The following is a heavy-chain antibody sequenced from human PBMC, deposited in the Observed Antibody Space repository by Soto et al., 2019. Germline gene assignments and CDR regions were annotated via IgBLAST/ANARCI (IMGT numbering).Heavy chain of an antibody. V-gene: IGHV3-74*01. CDR2: IDTSGSST. CDR3: AKDSWYFDL. D-gene: IGHD6-13*01. CDR1: GFLFTNFW. Sequence: TLRLSCGASGFLFTNFWMHWVRQVPGEGLVWVSRIDTSGSSTSYAVSVKGRFTISSDNAKNTVSLQMNTLPAAYTGVYYCAKDSWYFDLWTQGSLVTASS. J-gene: IGHJ4*02.